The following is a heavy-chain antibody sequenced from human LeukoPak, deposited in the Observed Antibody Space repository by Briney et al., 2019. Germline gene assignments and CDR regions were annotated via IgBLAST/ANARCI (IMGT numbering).Heavy chain of an antibody. CDR2: IYYSGST. V-gene: IGHV4-59*01. CDR3: ARGAAGLDWYFDL. J-gene: IGHJ2*01. D-gene: IGHD6-13*01. Sequence: PSKTLSLTCTVSGASISNLYWSWIRQPPGKGLEWIGNIYYSGSTNDNPSLKSRVTISVDTSKNRFSLKLSSLTAADTAVYYCARGAAGLDWYFDLWGRGTLVTVSS. CDR1: GASISNLY.